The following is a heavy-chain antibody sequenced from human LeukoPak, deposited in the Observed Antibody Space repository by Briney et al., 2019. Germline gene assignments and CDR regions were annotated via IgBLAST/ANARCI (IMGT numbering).Heavy chain of an antibody. V-gene: IGHV1-18*04. D-gene: IGHD2-21*02. Sequence: ASVKVSCKASGYTFTGYYMHWVRQAPGQGLEWMGWISAYNGNTNYAQKLQGRVTMTTDTSTSTAYMELRSLRSDDTAVYYCARARYCGGDCYSDYFDYWGQGTLVTVSS. CDR3: ARARYCGGDCYSDYFDY. CDR2: ISAYNGNT. J-gene: IGHJ4*02. CDR1: GYTFTGYY.